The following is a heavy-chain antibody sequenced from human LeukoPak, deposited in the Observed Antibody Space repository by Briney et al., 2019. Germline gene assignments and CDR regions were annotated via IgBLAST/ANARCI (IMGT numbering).Heavy chain of an antibody. CDR1: GYTFTSYA. V-gene: IGHV1-3*01. Sequence: ASVKVSCKASGYTFTSYAMNWVRQAPGQRLEWMGWINAGNGNTKYSQKFQGRVTITRDTSASTAYMELSSLRSEDTAVYYCARERIGDSSREFDPWGQGTLVTVSS. J-gene: IGHJ5*02. D-gene: IGHD6-13*01. CDR3: ARERIGDSSREFDP. CDR2: INAGNGNT.